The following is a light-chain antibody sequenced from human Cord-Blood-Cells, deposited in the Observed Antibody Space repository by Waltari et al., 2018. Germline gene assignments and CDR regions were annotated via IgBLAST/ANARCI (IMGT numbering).Light chain of an antibody. CDR3: QSYDSSNQV. CDR1: SGSIASNY. V-gene: IGLV6-57*03. CDR2: EDN. J-gene: IGLJ3*02. Sequence: NFMLTQPHSVSESPGKTVTISCTRSSGSIASNYVQWYQQRPGSAPATVILEDNHRPSGVPVRFAGSIDSSSNSASLTISGLKTEGEADYYCQSYDSSNQVFGGGTKLTVL.